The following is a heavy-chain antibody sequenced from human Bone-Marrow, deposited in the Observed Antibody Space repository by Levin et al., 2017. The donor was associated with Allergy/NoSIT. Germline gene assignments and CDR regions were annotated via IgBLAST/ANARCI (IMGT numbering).Heavy chain of an antibody. CDR1: GFLFSTYN. Sequence: GGSLRLSCAASGFLFSTYNMNWVRQTPGKGLEWVSYISAGSSSIYYADSVKGRFTISRDNAKNSLYLQMNILGDEDTAVYYCARLAGWDVQARFDYWGQGILVAVSS. V-gene: IGHV3-48*02. CDR3: ARLAGWDVQARFDY. D-gene: IGHD6-19*01. CDR2: ISAGSSSI. J-gene: IGHJ4*02.